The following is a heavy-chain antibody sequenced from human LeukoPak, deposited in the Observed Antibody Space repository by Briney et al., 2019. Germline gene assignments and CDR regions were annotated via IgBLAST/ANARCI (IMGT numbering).Heavy chain of an antibody. D-gene: IGHD2-2*01. Sequence: PSETLSLTCTVSGGSISNHYWTWIRQTAERGLEWIGRIHSSGSTNYNPSLKSRVTMSVDTSKNQFSLGLSSVTAADTAVYYCARLSAMAEAWGQGTLVTVSS. CDR3: ARLSAMAEA. J-gene: IGHJ5*02. CDR1: GGSISNHY. CDR2: IHSSGST. V-gene: IGHV4-4*07.